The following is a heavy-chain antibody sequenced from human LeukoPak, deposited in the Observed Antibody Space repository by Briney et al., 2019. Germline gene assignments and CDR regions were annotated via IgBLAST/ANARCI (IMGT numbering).Heavy chain of an antibody. CDR3: AREDGDYGYYYYGMDV. CDR2: ISYDGSNK. CDR1: GFTFSSYA. V-gene: IGHV3-30-3*01. J-gene: IGHJ6*02. Sequence: PGGSLRLSCAASGFTFSSYAMHWVRQAPGKGLERVAVISYDGSNKYYADSVKGRFTISRDNSKNTLYLQMNSLRAEDTAVYYCAREDGDYGYYYYGMDVWGQGTTVTVSS. D-gene: IGHD4-17*01.